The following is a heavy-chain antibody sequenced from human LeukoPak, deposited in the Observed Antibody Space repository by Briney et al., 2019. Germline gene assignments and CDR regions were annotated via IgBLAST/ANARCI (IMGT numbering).Heavy chain of an antibody. D-gene: IGHD5-24*01. V-gene: IGHV4-34*01. CDR2: INHSGST. Sequence: PGGSLRLSCAASGFTFSSYSMNWVRQPPGKGLEWIGEINHSGSTNYNPSLKSRVTISVDTSKNHFSLKLTSVTAADTAVYYCARDGYRRENCFDPWGQGTLVTVSS. CDR3: ARDGYRRENCFDP. J-gene: IGHJ5*02. CDR1: GFTFSSYS.